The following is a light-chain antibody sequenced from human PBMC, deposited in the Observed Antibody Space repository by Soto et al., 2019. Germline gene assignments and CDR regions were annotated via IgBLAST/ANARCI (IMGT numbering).Light chain of an antibody. CDR2: AAS. Sequence: DIQLTQSPSFLSASVGDRVTITCRASQGISSYLAWYQQKPGKAPKLLIYAASTLQSGVPSRFSGSRSGTEFTLTISSLQPEDFAIYYWQRFNTYPFTFGPGTKVDIK. J-gene: IGKJ3*01. CDR1: QGISSY. V-gene: IGKV1-9*01. CDR3: QRFNTYPFT.